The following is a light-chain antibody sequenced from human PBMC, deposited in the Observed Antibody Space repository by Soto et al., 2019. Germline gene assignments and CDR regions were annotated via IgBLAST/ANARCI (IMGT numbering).Light chain of an antibody. CDR1: QNINRW. J-gene: IGKJ4*01. CDR2: DAS. V-gene: IGKV1-5*01. CDR3: QHYNSCPLT. Sequence: DIQMTQSPSTLSASVGDRVTITCRASQNINRWLAWYQQKPGKAPKLLIFDASSLESGVLSRFSGSGSGTDFTLTISSLQPDDVATYYCQHYNSCPLTFGGGTKVEIK.